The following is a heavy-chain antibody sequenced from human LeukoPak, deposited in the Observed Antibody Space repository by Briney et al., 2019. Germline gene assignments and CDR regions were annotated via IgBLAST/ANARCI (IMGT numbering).Heavy chain of an antibody. CDR1: GYTFTSYY. J-gene: IGHJ3*02. Sequence: ASVKVSRKASGYTFTSYYMYWVRQAPGQGLEWMGIINPSGGSTSYAQKFQGRVTMTRDTSTSTVYMELSSLRSEDTAVYYCASHGATNAFDIWGQGTMVTVSS. D-gene: IGHD1-26*01. CDR3: ASHGATNAFDI. V-gene: IGHV1-46*01. CDR2: INPSGGST.